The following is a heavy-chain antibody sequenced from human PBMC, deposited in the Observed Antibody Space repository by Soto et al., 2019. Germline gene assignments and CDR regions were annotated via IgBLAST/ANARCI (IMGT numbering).Heavy chain of an antibody. D-gene: IGHD5-18*01. J-gene: IGHJ6*02. V-gene: IGHV3-11*01. CDR3: ARGRGATPLVTCHYYYGMDV. Sequence: QVQLVESGGGLVKPGGSLRLSCVASGFTFSDYYMSWIRQAPGKGLEWVSYISSSGSTIYYADSVKGRFTISRDNAKNSLCLQMNSLRAEDTAVYYCARGRGATPLVTCHYYYGMDVWGQGTRVTVSS. CDR1: GFTFSDYY. CDR2: ISSSGSTI.